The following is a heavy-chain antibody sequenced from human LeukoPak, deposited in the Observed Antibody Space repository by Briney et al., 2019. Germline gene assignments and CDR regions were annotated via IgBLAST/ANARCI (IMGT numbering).Heavy chain of an antibody. CDR3: AGRRSSGWYAY. D-gene: IGHD6-19*01. Sequence: PGGSLRLSCAASGFTFSGYWMSWVRQAPGKGLEWVSVIYDSGTTYCADSVKGRFLIFRDTSKNTVDLQMNSLRVEDTAVYYCAGRRSSGWYAYWGQGTLVTVSS. CDR1: GFTFSGYW. CDR2: IYDSGTT. V-gene: IGHV3-53*01. J-gene: IGHJ4*02.